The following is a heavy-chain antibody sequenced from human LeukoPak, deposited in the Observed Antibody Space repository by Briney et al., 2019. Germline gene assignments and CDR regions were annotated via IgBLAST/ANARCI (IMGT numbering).Heavy chain of an antibody. Sequence: SETLSLTCTVSGGSLSSYYWSWLRQPAGKGLEWIGRIYSRVTTYNPSLKSRVTMSADTSRNHVSLTLNSETAADTAVYYCARDSGTTGEVKFDPWGQGTLVTVSS. CDR3: ARDSGTTGEVKFDP. CDR1: GGSLSSYY. CDR2: IYSRVT. J-gene: IGHJ5*02. D-gene: IGHD3-10*01. V-gene: IGHV4-4*07.